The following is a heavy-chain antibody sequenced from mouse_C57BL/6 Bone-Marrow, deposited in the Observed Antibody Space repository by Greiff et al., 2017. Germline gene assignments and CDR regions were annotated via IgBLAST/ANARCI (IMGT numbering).Heavy chain of an antibody. CDR2: IDPSDSYT. D-gene: IGHD2-5*01. Sequence: VQLQQPGAELVRPGTSVKLSCKASGYTFTSYWMHWVKQRPGQGLEWIGVIDPSDSYTNYNQKFKGKATLTVDTASSAAHMQLSSLTSEDSAVYYCARRDPYSNAWFAYWGQGTLVTVSA. V-gene: IGHV1-59*01. CDR3: ARRDPYSNAWFAY. J-gene: IGHJ3*01. CDR1: GYTFTSYW.